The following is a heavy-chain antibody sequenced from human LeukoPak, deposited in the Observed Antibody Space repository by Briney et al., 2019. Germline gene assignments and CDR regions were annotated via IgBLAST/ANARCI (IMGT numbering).Heavy chain of an antibody. CDR2: ISYGGSNK. CDR1: GFTFSSYG. V-gene: IGHV3-30*18. CDR3: ANPEYYSDAFDI. Sequence: GGSLRLSCAASGFTFSSYGMHWVRQAPGKGLEWVAVISYGGSNKYYADSVKGRFTISRDNSKNTLYLQMNSLRAEDTAVYYCANPEYYSDAFDIWGQGTMVTVSS. J-gene: IGHJ3*02. D-gene: IGHD2/OR15-2a*01.